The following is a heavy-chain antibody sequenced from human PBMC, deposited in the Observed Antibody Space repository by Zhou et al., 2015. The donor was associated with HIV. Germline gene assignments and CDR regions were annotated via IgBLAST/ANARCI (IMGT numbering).Heavy chain of an antibody. CDR3: AKASAAAPDFDY. D-gene: IGHD6-13*01. CDR1: GFTFSRYS. Sequence: EVQLVESGGGLAQPGGSHRLSCAVSGFTFSRYSMNWVRQAPGKGLEWIAYISGSGETNYADSVKGRFTISSDNSKNTLYLQMNSLRAEDTAVYYCAKASAAAPDFDYWAREPWSPSPQ. V-gene: IGHV3-23*04. CDR2: ISGSGET. J-gene: IGHJ4*02.